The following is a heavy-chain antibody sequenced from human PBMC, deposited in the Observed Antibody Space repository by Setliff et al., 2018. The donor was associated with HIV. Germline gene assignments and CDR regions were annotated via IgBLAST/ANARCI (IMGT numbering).Heavy chain of an antibody. CDR1: GYTFTNNV. V-gene: IGHV1-3*01. Sequence: GASVKVSCKASGYTFTNNVIHWVRQAPGQRLEWMGWIHAGSGDTQYSQKFQGRVTITRDTSASTVYMELSSLRSEDTAVYYCATYHYYDSSAYFIDLYYFDYWGQGTLVTSPQ. CDR3: ATYHYYDSSAYFIDLYYFDY. D-gene: IGHD3-22*01. J-gene: IGHJ4*02. CDR2: IHAGSGDT.